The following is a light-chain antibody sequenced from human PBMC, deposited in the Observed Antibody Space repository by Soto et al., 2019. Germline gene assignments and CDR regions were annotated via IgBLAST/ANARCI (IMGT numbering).Light chain of an antibody. V-gene: IGKV1-39*01. CDR2: RAS. J-gene: IGKJ1*01. CDR1: QSISNY. Sequence: DIQMTQSPSSLSASVGDRVTISCRASQSISNYLNWYQQKPGTAPRLLIYRASSVESGVPPRFSGSGSGRDFTLTISSLRPEDIATYFCQQSYSSPPWTFGQRTKVDIK. CDR3: QQSYSSPPWT.